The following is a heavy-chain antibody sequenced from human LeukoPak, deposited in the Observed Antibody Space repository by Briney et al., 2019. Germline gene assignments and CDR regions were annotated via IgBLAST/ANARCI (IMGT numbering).Heavy chain of an antibody. CDR3: ARVRCSSTSCNNKLDY. J-gene: IGHJ4*02. Sequence: GASVKVSCKASGYTFTSYGISWVRQAPGQGLEWMGWISAYNGNTNYAQKLQGRVTMTTDTSTSTAYMELRSLRSDDTAMYYCARVRCSSTSCNNKLDYWGQGTLVTVSS. D-gene: IGHD2-2*01. CDR1: GYTFTSYG. CDR2: ISAYNGNT. V-gene: IGHV1-18*01.